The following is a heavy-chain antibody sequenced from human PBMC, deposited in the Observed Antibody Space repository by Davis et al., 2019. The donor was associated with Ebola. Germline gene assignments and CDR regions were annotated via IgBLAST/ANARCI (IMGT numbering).Heavy chain of an antibody. J-gene: IGHJ4*02. CDR3: ARRHYYDISGYYFDY. CDR1: GFTFSSYN. V-gene: IGHV3-48*02. Sequence: GESLKISCAASGFTFSSYNMNWVRQAPGKGLEWVSYINSDSSTIYYADSVKGRFTISRDNAKNSLYLQMNSLRDEDTAVYYCARRHYYDISGYYFDYWGQGTLVTVSS. D-gene: IGHD3-22*01. CDR2: INSDSSTI.